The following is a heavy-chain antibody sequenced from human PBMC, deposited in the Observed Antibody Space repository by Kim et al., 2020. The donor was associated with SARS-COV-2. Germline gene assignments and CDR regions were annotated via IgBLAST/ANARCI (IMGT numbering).Heavy chain of an antibody. J-gene: IGHJ4*02. D-gene: IGHD6-6*01. CDR1: GFTFSSYG. Sequence: GGSLRLSCAASGFTFSSYGMHWVRQAPGKGLEWVAVIWYDGSNKYYADSVKGRFTISRDNSKNTLYLQMNSLRAEDTAVYYCVAAQQGLPFDYWGQGTLVTVSS. CDR3: VAAQQGLPFDY. V-gene: IGHV3-33*01. CDR2: IWYDGSNK.